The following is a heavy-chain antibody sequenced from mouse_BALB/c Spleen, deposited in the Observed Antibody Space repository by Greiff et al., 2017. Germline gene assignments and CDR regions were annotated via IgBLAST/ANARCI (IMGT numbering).Heavy chain of an antibody. V-gene: IGHV5-15*02. CDR3: ARDGYDAMDE. Sequence: VQLKESGGGLVQPGGSRKLSCAASGFSFSDYGMAWVRQAPGKGPEWVAFISNLAYSIYYADTVTGRFTIARENAKKTLYLEMSSLRSEDTAMYYCARDGYDAMDEWGQGTTVTVAS. CDR1: GFSFSDYG. J-gene: IGHJ4*01. CDR2: ISNLAYSI.